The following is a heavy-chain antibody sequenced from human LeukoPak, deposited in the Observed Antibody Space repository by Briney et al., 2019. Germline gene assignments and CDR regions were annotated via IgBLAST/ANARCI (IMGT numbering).Heavy chain of an antibody. J-gene: IGHJ4*02. CDR1: GYTFTSHW. CDR2: IYPGDSDT. V-gene: IGHV5-51*01. Sequence: GESLKISCKGSGYTFTSHWIAWVRQMPGKGLEWMGSIYPGDSDTRYSPSFQGHVTISADKAISTAYLQWSRLKASDTAMYYCARTSGYCSGDGCYGEDYWGQGTLVTVSS. D-gene: IGHD2-8*02. CDR3: ARTSGYCSGDGCYGEDY.